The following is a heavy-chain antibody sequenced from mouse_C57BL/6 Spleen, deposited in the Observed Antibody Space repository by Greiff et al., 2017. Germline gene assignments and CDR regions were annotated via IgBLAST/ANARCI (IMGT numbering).Heavy chain of an antibody. Sequence: EVKVEESGGGLVKPGGSLKLSCAASGFTFSSYAMSWVRQTPEKRLEWVATISDGGSYTYYPDNVKGRFTISRDNAKNNLYLQMSHLKSEDTAMYYCAKERNYGSSFFFAYWGQGTLVTVSA. V-gene: IGHV5-4*01. CDR1: GFTFSSYA. CDR2: ISDGGSYT. J-gene: IGHJ3*01. D-gene: IGHD1-1*01. CDR3: AKERNYGSSFFFAY.